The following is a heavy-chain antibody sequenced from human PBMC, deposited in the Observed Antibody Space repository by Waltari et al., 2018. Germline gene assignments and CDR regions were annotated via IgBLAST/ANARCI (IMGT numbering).Heavy chain of an antibody. Sequence: QITLKESGPTLVKPTQTLTLTCTFSGFSLSTSGVGVGWIRQPPGKALEWLALIYWNDDKRYSPSLKSRLTITKDTSKNQEVLTMTNMDPVDTATYYSAHSGPLGDYMDVWGKGTTVTISS. CDR2: IYWNDDK. V-gene: IGHV2-5*01. J-gene: IGHJ6*03. D-gene: IGHD3-16*01. CDR1: GFSLSTSGVG. CDR3: AHSGPLGDYMDV.